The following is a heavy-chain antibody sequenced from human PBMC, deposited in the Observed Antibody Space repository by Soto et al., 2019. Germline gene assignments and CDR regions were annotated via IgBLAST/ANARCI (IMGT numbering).Heavy chain of an antibody. CDR3: ARGVISSDNCMDV. J-gene: IGHJ6*02. CDR2: ISSRSYTI. V-gene: IGHV3-48*02. D-gene: IGHD6-6*01. CDR1: GFSFSAYS. Sequence: EVQLVESGGGLVQPGGSLRLSCAASGFSFSAYSMNWVRQAPGKGLEWVSYISSRSYTIYYVDSVKGRFTISRDNAKNSLYLQMNSLRDEDTAVYYCARGVISSDNCMDVWGQGTTVTVSS.